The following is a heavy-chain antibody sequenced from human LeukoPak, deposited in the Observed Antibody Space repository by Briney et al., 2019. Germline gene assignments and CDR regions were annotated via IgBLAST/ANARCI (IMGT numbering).Heavy chain of an antibody. CDR1: GFTFSSYS. CDR3: ARGLYYDSSGYEPLDY. D-gene: IGHD3-22*01. Sequence: GGSLRLSCADSGFTFSSYSMNWVRQAPGKGLEWFSSIGSSSSYIYYADSVKGRFTISRDNAKNSLYLQMNSLRAEDTAVYYCARGLYYDSSGYEPLDYWGQGTLVTVSS. V-gene: IGHV3-21*01. J-gene: IGHJ4*02. CDR2: IGSSSSYI.